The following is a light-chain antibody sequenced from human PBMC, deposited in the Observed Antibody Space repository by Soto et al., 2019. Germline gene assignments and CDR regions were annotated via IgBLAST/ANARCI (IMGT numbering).Light chain of an antibody. Sequence: QSVLTQPASVSGSPGQSITISCTGTCSDVGSYNLVSWYQQHPGKAPKLMIYEGSKRPSGVSNRFSGSKSGNTASLTISGLQAEDEADYYCCSYAGSSTWVFGGGTKLTVL. CDR3: CSYAGSSTWV. CDR1: CSDVGSYNL. J-gene: IGLJ2*01. CDR2: EGS. V-gene: IGLV2-23*01.